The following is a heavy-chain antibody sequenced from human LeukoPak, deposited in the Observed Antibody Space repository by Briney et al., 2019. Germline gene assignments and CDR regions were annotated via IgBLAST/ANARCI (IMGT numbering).Heavy chain of an antibody. V-gene: IGHV3-30*04. D-gene: IGHD1-1*01. CDR3: ARDTTGSPQLNYYYYGMDV. CDR2: ISYDGSNK. Sequence: GRSLRLSCAASGFTFSSYAMHWVRQAPGKGLEWVAVISYDGSNKYYADSVKGRFTISRDNSKNTLYLQMNSLRAEDTAVYYCARDTTGSPQLNYYYYGMDVWGKGTTVTVSS. J-gene: IGHJ6*04. CDR1: GFTFSSYA.